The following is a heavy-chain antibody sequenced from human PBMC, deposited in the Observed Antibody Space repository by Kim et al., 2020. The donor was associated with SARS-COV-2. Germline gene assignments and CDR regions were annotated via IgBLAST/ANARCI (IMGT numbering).Heavy chain of an antibody. CDR3: GKEGYGSGSYGWVDP. CDR1: GASINTSY. CDR2: IYYSGST. J-gene: IGHJ5*02. V-gene: IGHV4-59*13. Sequence: SETLSLTCTVSGASINTSYWTWIRQPPGKGLEWIGHIYYSGSTNANPSLESRVTISLDTSKNQFSLILTSVTAADTAMYYCGKEGYGSGSYGWVDPWGQGTLVTVSS. D-gene: IGHD3-10*01.